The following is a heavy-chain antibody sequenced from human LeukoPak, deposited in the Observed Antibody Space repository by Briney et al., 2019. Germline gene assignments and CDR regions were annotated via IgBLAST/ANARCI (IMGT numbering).Heavy chain of an antibody. CDR2: MSYDGSNK. CDR3: AIIAAAPVDY. D-gene: IGHD6-13*01. V-gene: IGHV3-30*03. J-gene: IGHJ4*02. CDR1: GFTFSSYG. Sequence: GRSLRLSCVASGFTFSSYGMHWVRQAPGKGLEWVAVMSYDGSNKYYADSVKGRFTISRDNSKNTLYLQMNSLRAGDTAVYYCAIIAAAPVDYWGQGTLVTVSS.